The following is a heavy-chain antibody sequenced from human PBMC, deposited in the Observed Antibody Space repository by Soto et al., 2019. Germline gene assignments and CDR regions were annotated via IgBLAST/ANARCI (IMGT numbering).Heavy chain of an antibody. D-gene: IGHD2-2*01. CDR1: GFPFNNYG. Sequence: PGGSLRLSCTVSGFPFNNYGINWVRQAPGKGLEWVSSVSKSDYTYYSDSVQGRFTISRDNAKNSVSLQMNTLRVEDTAVYYCAREDSIIIPAVSDFWGHGTLVTVSS. J-gene: IGHJ4*01. CDR2: VSKSDYT. CDR3: AREDSIIIPAVSDF. V-gene: IGHV3-21*01.